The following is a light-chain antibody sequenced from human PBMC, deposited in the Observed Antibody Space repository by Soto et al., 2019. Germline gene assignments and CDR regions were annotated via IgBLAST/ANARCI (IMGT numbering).Light chain of an antibody. J-gene: IGLJ1*01. Sequence: QSVLTQPASVYGSPGQSITISCTGTSSDVGGYNYVSWYQQHPGKAPKLMIYDVSNRPSGVSNRFSGSKSGNTASLTISGLQAEDEADHYCSSYTSSSTPYVFGTGTKVTVL. CDR3: SSYTSSSTPYV. CDR1: SSDVGGYNY. V-gene: IGLV2-14*01. CDR2: DVS.